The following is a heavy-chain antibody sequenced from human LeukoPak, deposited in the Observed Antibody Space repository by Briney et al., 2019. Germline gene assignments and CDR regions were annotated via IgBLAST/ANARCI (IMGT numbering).Heavy chain of an antibody. D-gene: IGHD1-26*01. CDR2: INNVGSHI. V-gene: IGHV3-NL1*01. J-gene: IGHJ6*03. Sequence: GGSLRLSCAASGFTFSSSAMNWVRQAPGKGLEWVSSINNVGSHIYYAGSVRGRFTISRDNSKNTLYLQMNSLRAADTAVYYCAKNRGAGSHYYYHMNVWGKGTTVTVSS. CDR3: AKNRGAGSHYYYHMNV. CDR1: GFTFSSSA.